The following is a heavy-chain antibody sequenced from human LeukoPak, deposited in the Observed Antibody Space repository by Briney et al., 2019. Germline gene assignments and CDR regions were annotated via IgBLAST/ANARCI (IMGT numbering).Heavy chain of an antibody. D-gene: IGHD3-3*01. CDR2: MNPNSGNT. J-gene: IGHJ6*02. CDR1: GYTFTSYD. Sequence: ASVKVSCKASGYTFTSYDINWVRQATGQGLEWMGGMNPNSGNTGYAQKFQGRVTMTRNTSISTAYMELSSLRSEDTAVYYCARGPLYYDFWSGYYSSYYGMDVWGQGTTVTVSS. CDR3: ARGPLYYDFWSGYYSSYYGMDV. V-gene: IGHV1-8*01.